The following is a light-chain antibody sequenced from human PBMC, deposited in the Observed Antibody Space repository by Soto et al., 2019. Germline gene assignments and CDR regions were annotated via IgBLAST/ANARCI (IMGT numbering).Light chain of an antibody. J-gene: IGKJ1*01. CDR3: QQYNNWPRT. V-gene: IGKV3-15*01. CDR1: QSVSNN. CDR2: GAS. Sequence: EVVMTQSPATLSVSPGERATLSCRASQSVSNNLAWYQQKPGQAPRLLMYGASTRATGIPARFSGSRSGTEFTLTISSLQSEDSAVYYCQQYNNWPRTFGQGTKVEIK.